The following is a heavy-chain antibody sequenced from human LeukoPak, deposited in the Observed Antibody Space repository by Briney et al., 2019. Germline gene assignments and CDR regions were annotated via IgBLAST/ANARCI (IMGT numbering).Heavy chain of an antibody. Sequence: GASVKVSCKASGYTFTGYYMHWVRQAPGQGLEWMGWINPNSGGTNYAQKFQGRVTMTRDTSISTAYMELSRLRSDDTAVYYCATEPVGYSSGWSSRTWGQGTLVTVSS. J-gene: IGHJ5*02. CDR3: ATEPVGYSSGWSSRT. D-gene: IGHD6-19*01. CDR2: INPNSGGT. CDR1: GYTFTGYY. V-gene: IGHV1-2*02.